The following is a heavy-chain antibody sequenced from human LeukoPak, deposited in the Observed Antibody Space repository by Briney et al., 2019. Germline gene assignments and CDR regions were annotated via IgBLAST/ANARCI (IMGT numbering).Heavy chain of an antibody. CDR3: ARGYSSSWYTY. Sequence: TETLSLTCAVYGGSFSGYYWSWIRQPPGKGLEWIGEINHSGSTNYNPSLKSRVTISVDTSRNQFSLKLSSVTAADTAVYYCARGYSSSWYTYWGQGTLVTVSS. CDR2: INHSGST. V-gene: IGHV4-34*01. J-gene: IGHJ4*02. CDR1: GGSFSGYY. D-gene: IGHD6-13*01.